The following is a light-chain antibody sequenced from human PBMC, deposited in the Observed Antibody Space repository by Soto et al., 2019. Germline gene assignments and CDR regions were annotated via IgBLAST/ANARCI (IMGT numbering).Light chain of an antibody. CDR3: QQYNSYWA. CDR2: DAS. V-gene: IGKV1-5*01. CDR1: QSISSW. J-gene: IGKJ1*01. Sequence: DIQMTQSPSTLSASAGDRVTITCRASQSISSWLAWYQQKPGKAPKLLIYDASSLESGVPSRFSGSGSGTEFTLTISSLQPDEFATYYCQQYNSYWAFGQGTKVEIK.